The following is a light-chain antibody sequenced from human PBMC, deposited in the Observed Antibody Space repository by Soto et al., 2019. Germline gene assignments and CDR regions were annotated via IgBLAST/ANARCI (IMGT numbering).Light chain of an antibody. CDR2: SNN. J-gene: IGLJ3*02. Sequence: QSVLTQPPSASGTPGQRVTISCSGRNSNIGSNTVSWYQQLPGTAPKLLIYSNNERPSGVPDRFSGSKSGTSASLAISGLQSVDEADYYCAGWDDSLVGLVFGGGTKLTVL. CDR1: NSNIGSNT. V-gene: IGLV1-44*01. CDR3: AGWDDSLVGLV.